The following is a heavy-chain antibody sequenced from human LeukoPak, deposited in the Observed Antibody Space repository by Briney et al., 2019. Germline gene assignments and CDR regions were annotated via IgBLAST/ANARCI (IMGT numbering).Heavy chain of an antibody. CDR2: ITSTGEST. D-gene: IGHD3-10*01. Sequence: PGGSLRLSCAASEFTFSIYAMSWVRQAPGRGLEWVASITSTGESTWYAGSVKGRFTISRDNSKYTVYLQMNSLRAEDTALYYCAREVHYYGSGSYFPIDYWGQGTLVTVSS. CDR1: EFTFSIYA. V-gene: IGHV3-23*01. J-gene: IGHJ4*02. CDR3: AREVHYYGSGSYFPIDY.